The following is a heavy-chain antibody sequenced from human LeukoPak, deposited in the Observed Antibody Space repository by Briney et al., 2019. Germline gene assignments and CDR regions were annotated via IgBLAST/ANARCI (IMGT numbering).Heavy chain of an antibody. J-gene: IGHJ4*02. CDR2: ISLNGDKT. D-gene: IGHD6-19*01. CDR1: GFAFSNYA. CDR3: ARDLYSSGWYDY. Sequence: GRSLRLSCAASGFAFSNYAMHWVRQAPGKGLEWVAVISLNGDKTFYADSVKGRFTISRDNSKNTLYLQMNSLRAEDTAVYYCARDLYSSGWYDYWGQGTLLTVSS. V-gene: IGHV3-30*14.